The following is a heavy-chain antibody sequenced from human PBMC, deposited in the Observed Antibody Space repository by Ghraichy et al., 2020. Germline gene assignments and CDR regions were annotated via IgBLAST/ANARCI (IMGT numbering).Heavy chain of an antibody. J-gene: IGHJ5*02. D-gene: IGHD3-10*01. CDR1: GFTFSSYA. Sequence: GGSLRLSCAASGFTFSSYAMSWVRQAPGKGLEWVSAISGSGGSTYYADSVKGRFTISRDNSKNTLYLQMNSLRAEDTAVYYCAKDPNYYGSGSYYNPHWFDPWGQGTLVTVSS. CDR2: ISGSGGST. CDR3: AKDPNYYGSGSYYNPHWFDP. V-gene: IGHV3-23*01.